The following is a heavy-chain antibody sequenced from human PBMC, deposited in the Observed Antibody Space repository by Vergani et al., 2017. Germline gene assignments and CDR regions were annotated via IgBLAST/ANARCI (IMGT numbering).Heavy chain of an antibody. V-gene: IGHV4-34*01. Sequence: QVQLQQWGAGLLKPSETLSLTCAVYGGSFSGYYWSWIRQPPGKGLEWIGEINHSGSTNYNPSLKSRVTISVDTSKNQFSLKLNSVTAADTAVYYCARIKPGTGVVPFDYWGQGTLVTVSS. CDR1: GGSFSGYY. J-gene: IGHJ4*02. CDR3: ARIKPGTGVVPFDY. CDR2: INHSGST. D-gene: IGHD3-3*01.